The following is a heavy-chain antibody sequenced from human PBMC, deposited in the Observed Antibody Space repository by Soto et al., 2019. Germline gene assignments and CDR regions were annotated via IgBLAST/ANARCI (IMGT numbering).Heavy chain of an antibody. J-gene: IGHJ6*03. V-gene: IGHV3-7*01. D-gene: IGHD3-10*01. Sequence: GGSLRLSCAASGFTFSSYWMSWVRQAPGKGLEWVANIKQDGSEKYYVDSVKGRFTISRDNAKNSLYLQMNSLRAEDTAVYYCARIRITMVRGVKNYYYYMDVWGKGTTVTVSS. CDR2: IKQDGSEK. CDR1: GFTFSSYW. CDR3: ARIRITMVRGVKNYYYYMDV.